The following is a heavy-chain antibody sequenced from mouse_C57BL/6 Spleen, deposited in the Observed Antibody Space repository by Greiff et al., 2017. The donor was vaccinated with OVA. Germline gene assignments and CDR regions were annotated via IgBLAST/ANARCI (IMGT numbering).Heavy chain of an antibody. CDR2: IDPSDSYT. V-gene: IGHV1-69*01. J-gene: IGHJ2*01. Sequence: VQLQESGAELVMPGASVKLSCKASGYTFTSYWMHWVKQRPGQGLEWIGEIDPSDSYTNYNHKFKGKSTLTVDKSSSTAYMQLRSLTSEDCAVYYCARPTAQGSYFDDWGQGTTLTVSS. D-gene: IGHD3-2*02. CDR3: ARPTAQGSYFDD. CDR1: GYTFTSYW.